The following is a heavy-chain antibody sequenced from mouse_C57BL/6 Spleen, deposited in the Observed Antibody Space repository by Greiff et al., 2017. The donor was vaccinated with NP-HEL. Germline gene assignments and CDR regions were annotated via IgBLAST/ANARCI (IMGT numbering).Heavy chain of an antibody. D-gene: IGHD1-1*01. J-gene: IGHJ4*01. CDR3: TTSGSKGYAMDY. CDR1: GFNIKDYY. Sequence: EVKLKQSGAELVRPGASVKLSCTASGFNIKDYYMHWVKQRPEQGLEWIGRIDPEDGDTEYAPKFQGKATMTADTSSNTAYLQLSSLTSEDTAVYYCTTSGSKGYAMDYWGQGTSVTVSS. CDR2: IDPEDGDT. V-gene: IGHV14-1*01.